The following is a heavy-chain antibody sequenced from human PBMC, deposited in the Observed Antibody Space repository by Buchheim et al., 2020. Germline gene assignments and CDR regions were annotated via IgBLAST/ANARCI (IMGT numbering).Heavy chain of an antibody. D-gene: IGHD3-3*01. J-gene: IGHJ5*02. V-gene: IGHV3-74*01. CDR1: GFTFSSYW. CDR2: INSDGSST. Sequence: EVQLVESGGGLVQPGGSLRLSCAASGFTFSSYWMHWVRQAPGKGLVWVSRINSDGSSTSYADSVKGRFPISRDNAKNTLYLQKNSLRAEDTAVYYCARDPTIHFLRFFNWFDPWGQGTL. CDR3: ARDPTIHFLRFFNWFDP.